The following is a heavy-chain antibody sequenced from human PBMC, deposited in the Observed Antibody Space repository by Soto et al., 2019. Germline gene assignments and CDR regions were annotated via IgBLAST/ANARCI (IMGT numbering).Heavy chain of an antibody. V-gene: IGHV4-39*01. D-gene: IGHD3-9*01. J-gene: IGHJ3*02. CDR1: GDSISTNSYS. CDR2: FYYSGST. Sequence: PSETLSLTCTVSGDSISTNSYSWGWIRQPPGQGLEWIGLFYYSGSTHYNPSLKSRLTVSVDTSKNQFSLKVSSVTAADTAVYYCAGLNFDILPAYYAFDIWGQGTMVTVS. CDR3: AGLNFDILPAYYAFDI.